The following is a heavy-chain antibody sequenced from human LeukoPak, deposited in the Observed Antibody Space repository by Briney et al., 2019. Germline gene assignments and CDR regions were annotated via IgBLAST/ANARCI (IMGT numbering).Heavy chain of an antibody. D-gene: IGHD2-21*01. J-gene: IGHJ5*02. V-gene: IGHV4-38-2*02. CDR1: AYSISSGYY. Sequence: SETLSLTCTVSAYSISSGYYWGWIRQPPGKGLECIGTIYHSGSTYYNPSLKSRVTISVDTSKNQFSLKLSSVTAADTAVYYCARVPQIVLLDPWGQGTLVTVSS. CDR3: ARVPQIVLLDP. CDR2: IYHSGST.